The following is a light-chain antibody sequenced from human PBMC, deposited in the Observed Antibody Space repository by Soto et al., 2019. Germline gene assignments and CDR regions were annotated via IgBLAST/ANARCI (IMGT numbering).Light chain of an antibody. CDR3: QQKSNWPQGT. J-gene: IGKJ1*01. V-gene: IGKV3D-15*01. CDR1: QSVSTN. CDR2: GAS. Sequence: IVMTQSPATLSVSPGQRATLSCRASQSVSTNLAWYQQKPGQAPRLLIYGASTRATGIPARFSGSGSGTEFTLTISGLQSADLEVYYCQQKSNWPQGTFGQGTRV.